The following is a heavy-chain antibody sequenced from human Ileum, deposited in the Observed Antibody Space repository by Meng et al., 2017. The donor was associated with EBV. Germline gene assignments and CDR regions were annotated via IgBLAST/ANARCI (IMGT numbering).Heavy chain of an antibody. CDR1: GGSFRGYY. D-gene: IGHD4-17*01. Sequence: QGQLQQGGAGLVKASETLSLTCAVYGGSFRGYYWSWIRQPPGKGLEWIGEINHSGSTNYNPSLKSRVTISVDTSKNQFSLKLSSVTAADTAVYYCARGHDYGDYASDYWGQGTLVTVSS. J-gene: IGHJ4*02. CDR3: ARGHDYGDYASDY. CDR2: INHSGST. V-gene: IGHV4-34*01.